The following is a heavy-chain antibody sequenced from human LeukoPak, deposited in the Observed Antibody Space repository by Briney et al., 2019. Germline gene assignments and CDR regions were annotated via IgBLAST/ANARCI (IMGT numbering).Heavy chain of an antibody. CDR2: INHSGST. V-gene: IGHV4-34*01. J-gene: IGHJ3*02. CDR1: GGSFSGYY. D-gene: IGHD2-2*01. Sequence: SETLSLTCAVYGGSFSGYYWSWICQPPGKGLEWIGEINHSGSTNYNPSLKSRVTISVDTSKNQFSLKLSSVTAADTAVYYCASLWPYQLSAFDIWGQGTMVTVSS. CDR3: ASLWPYQLSAFDI.